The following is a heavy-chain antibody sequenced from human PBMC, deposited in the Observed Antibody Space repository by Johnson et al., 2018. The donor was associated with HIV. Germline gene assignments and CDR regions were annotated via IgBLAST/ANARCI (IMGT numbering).Heavy chain of an antibody. V-gene: IGHV3-30*14. J-gene: IGHJ3*02. CDR2: ISYDGSNK. D-gene: IGHD4-17*01. Sequence: QVQLVESGGGLVQPGGSLRLSCVASGFTFSSYAMHWVRQAPGKGLEWVAVISYDGSNKYYADSVKGRFTISRDNSKNTLYLQMNSLRAEDTAVYYCARDQRLREDSFDSWGQGTMVTVSS. CDR3: ARDQRLREDSFDS. CDR1: GFTFSSYA.